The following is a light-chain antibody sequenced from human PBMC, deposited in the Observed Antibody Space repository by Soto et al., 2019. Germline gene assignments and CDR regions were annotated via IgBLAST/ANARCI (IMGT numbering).Light chain of an antibody. CDR1: QSISSW. V-gene: IGKV1-5*03. CDR2: KAS. CDR3: QQYKAFSPWT. Sequence: IQMTQSPSTLSASVGDRVTITCRASQSISSWLAWYQQKPGKAPKLLIYKASSLESGVPSRFSGSGSGTEFTLTISSLQPDDFATYYCQQYKAFSPWTFGQGTKVDIK. J-gene: IGKJ1*01.